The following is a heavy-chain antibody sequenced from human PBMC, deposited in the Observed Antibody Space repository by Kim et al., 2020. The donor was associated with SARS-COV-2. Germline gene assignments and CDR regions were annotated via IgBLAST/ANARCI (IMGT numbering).Heavy chain of an antibody. CDR3: AREGTYYYGSGSDYYYYYYGMDV. D-gene: IGHD3-10*01. J-gene: IGHJ6*02. CDR1: GYTFTSYA. CDR2: INAGNGNT. Sequence: ASVKVSCKASGYTFTSYAMHWVRQAPGQRLEWMGWINAGNGNTKYSQKFQGRVTITRDTSASTAYMELSSLRSEDTAVYYCAREGTYYYGSGSDYYYYYYGMDVWGQGTTVTVSS. V-gene: IGHV1-3*01.